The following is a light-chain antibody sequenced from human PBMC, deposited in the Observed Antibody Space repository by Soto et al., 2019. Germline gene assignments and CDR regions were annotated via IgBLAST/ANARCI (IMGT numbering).Light chain of an antibody. CDR3: MHALQLPLT. CDR2: MGS. V-gene: IGKV2-28*01. J-gene: IGKJ4*01. Sequence: DIVMTQSPLFLPVTPGEPASISCRSSQSLLNSNGYYSLDWYLQKPGQSPQLLIYMGSNRASGVPDRFSGSGSGTDFTLKISRVQAEDVGVYYCMHALQLPLTFGGGTKLDIK. CDR1: QSLLNSNGYYS.